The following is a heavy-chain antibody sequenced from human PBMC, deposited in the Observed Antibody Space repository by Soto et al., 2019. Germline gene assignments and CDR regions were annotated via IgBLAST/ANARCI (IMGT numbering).Heavy chain of an antibody. D-gene: IGHD3-22*01. J-gene: IGHJ4*02. CDR2: IYYSGST. CDR1: GGSISSSSYY. V-gene: IGHV4-39*01. Sequence: PSETLSLTCTVSGGSISSSSYYWGWIRQPPGKGLEWIGSIYYSGSTYYNPSLKSRVTISVDTSKNQFSLKLSSVTAADTAVYYCARHVYKWGAQGYYYDSSGPRDGFDYWGQGTLVTVSS. CDR3: ARHVYKWGAQGYYYDSSGPRDGFDY.